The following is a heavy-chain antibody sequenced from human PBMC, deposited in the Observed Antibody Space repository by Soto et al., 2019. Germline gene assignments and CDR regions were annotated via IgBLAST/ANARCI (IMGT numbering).Heavy chain of an antibody. J-gene: IGHJ4*02. CDR1: GGSISSGGYY. CDR2: IYYSGST. CDR3: ARTPYDILTDYYFDY. V-gene: IGHV4-31*03. D-gene: IGHD3-9*01. Sequence: QVQLQESGPGLVKPSQTLSLTCTVSGGSISSGGYYWSWIRQHPGKGLEWIGYIYYSGSTYYNPSLKSGVTISVATSKNQFSLKLSSVTAADTAVYYCARTPYDILTDYYFDYWGQGTLVTVSS.